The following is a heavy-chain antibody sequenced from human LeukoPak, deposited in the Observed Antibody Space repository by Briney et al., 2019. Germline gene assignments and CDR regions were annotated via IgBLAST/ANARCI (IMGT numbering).Heavy chain of an antibody. CDR1: GFIFSNYW. Sequence: PGGSLRLSCAASGFIFSNYWMSWVRQAPGKGLEWVANIKQDGSDKHYVDSMKGRFTISRDNAKSSVYLQMNSLRADDTAVYYCARIGYSSSCFDYWGQGTLVTVSS. V-gene: IGHV3-7*01. CDR3: ARIGYSSSCFDY. CDR2: IKQDGSDK. D-gene: IGHD6-19*01. J-gene: IGHJ4*02.